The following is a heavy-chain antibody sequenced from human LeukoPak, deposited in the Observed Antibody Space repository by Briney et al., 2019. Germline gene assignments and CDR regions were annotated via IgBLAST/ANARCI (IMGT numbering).Heavy chain of an antibody. Sequence: PSETLSLTCGVSGGSITTTNWWSWVRPFPGQGLQWIGEVSLEGVRNYNPSLTSRVTMSLDRAKNLLSLNLNSVTAADTAVYFCVRQGPGATRVGILKSTFSYFQYWGQGTLVAVSS. CDR1: GGSITTTNW. CDR3: VRQGPGATRVGILKSTFSYFQY. V-gene: IGHV4-4*02. CDR2: VSLEGVR. J-gene: IGHJ4*02. D-gene: IGHD6-25*01.